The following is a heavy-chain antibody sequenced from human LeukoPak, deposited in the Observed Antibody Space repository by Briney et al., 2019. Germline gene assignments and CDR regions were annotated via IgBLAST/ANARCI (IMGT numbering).Heavy chain of an antibody. CDR1: GVTFSRYW. CDR3: TRAGYSSGFDS. D-gene: IGHD6-19*01. CDR2: IKNDGSRT. J-gene: IGHJ5*01. Sequence: GGSLRLSCAASGVTFSRYWMHWVRQAPGKGLVWVSRIKNDGSRTTYADAVKGRFTISRDNAKNTLYLQMNSLIAEDTAVYFCTRAGYSSGFDSWGQGTLVTVSS. V-gene: IGHV3-74*01.